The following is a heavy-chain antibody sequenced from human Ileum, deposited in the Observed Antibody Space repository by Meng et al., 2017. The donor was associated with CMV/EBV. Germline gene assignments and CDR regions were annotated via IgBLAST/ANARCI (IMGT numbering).Heavy chain of an antibody. CDR1: GGSVSSGSYC. V-gene: IGHV4-61*03. J-gene: IGHJ4*02. Sequence: CLVSGGSVSSGSYCWSWIRQPPGKGLEWIGYIYYTGSTNYNPSLKSRVTISIETSKNHFSLRLRSVTAADTAFYYCARGYSYTYGFDYWGQGTLVTVSS. CDR2: IYYTGST. D-gene: IGHD5-18*01. CDR3: ARGYSYTYGFDY.